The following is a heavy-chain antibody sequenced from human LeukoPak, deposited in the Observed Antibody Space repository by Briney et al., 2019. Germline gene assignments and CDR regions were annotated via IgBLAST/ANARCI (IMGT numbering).Heavy chain of an antibody. CDR3: ACRTRWPLAGIDY. D-gene: IGHD5-24*01. CDR1: GFTFSTYA. Sequence: GGSLRLSCAASGFTFSTYAMHWVRQAPGKGLEWVAVISYDGSNKDFADSVKGRFTFSRDNSKNTLYLQMNSLRAEDTAVYYCACRTRWPLAGIDYWGQGTLVTVSS. V-gene: IGHV3-30*04. CDR2: ISYDGSNK. J-gene: IGHJ4*02.